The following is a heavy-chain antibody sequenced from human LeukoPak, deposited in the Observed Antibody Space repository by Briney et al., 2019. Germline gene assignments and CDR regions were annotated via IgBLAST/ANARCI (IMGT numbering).Heavy chain of an antibody. V-gene: IGHV3-73*01. CDR2: IRSKANNYAT. J-gene: IGHJ6*03. CDR3: ARDFVPHWYNWNDVGGYYYYYMDV. D-gene: IGHD1-1*01. CDR1: GFTFSGSS. Sequence: GGSLRLSCAASGFTFSGSSMHWVRQASGKGLEWVGRIRSKANNYATAYAASVKGRFTISRDDSKNTVYLQMNSLRAEDTAVYYCARDFVPHWYNWNDVGGYYYYYMDVWGKGTTVTISS.